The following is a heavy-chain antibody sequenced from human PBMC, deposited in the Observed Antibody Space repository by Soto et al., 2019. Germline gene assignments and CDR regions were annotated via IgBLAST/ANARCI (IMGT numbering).Heavy chain of an antibody. V-gene: IGHV3-30-3*01. Sequence: GGSLRLSCAASGFTFSSYAMHWVRQAPGKGLEWVAVISYDGSNKYYADSVKGRFTISRDNSKSTLYLQMNSLRAEDTAVYYCARSSGSYAGPLDYWGQGTLVTVSS. D-gene: IGHD1-26*01. CDR2: ISYDGSNK. J-gene: IGHJ4*02. CDR1: GFTFSSYA. CDR3: ARSSGSYAGPLDY.